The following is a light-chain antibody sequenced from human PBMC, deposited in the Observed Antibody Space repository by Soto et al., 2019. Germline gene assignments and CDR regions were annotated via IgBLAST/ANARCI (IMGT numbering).Light chain of an antibody. V-gene: IGLV2-14*01. J-gene: IGLJ1*01. CDR3: SSYRSSSTLGV. Sequence: QSALTQPASVSGSPGQSITISCTGTSSDVGASNYVSWYQQHPGKAPKLVIYEVSTRPSGVSNRFSGSKSGNTASLTISGLRAEDEADYYCSSYRSSSTLGVFGTGTKVTVL. CDR1: SSDVGASNY. CDR2: EVS.